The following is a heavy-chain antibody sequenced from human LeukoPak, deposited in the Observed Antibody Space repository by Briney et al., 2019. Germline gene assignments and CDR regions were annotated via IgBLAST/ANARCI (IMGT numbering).Heavy chain of an antibody. CDR2: INPNSGGT. Sequence: ASVKVSCKASGYTFTDYYLHWVRHAPGQGIEWMGWINPNSGGTNYALKFQDRVTMTRDTSISTAYMDLSSLTSDDTAVYYCARDTGDTLLRGVMNYFDYWGQGSLVTVSS. V-gene: IGHV1-2*02. J-gene: IGHJ4*02. CDR3: ARDTGDTLLRGVMNYFDY. D-gene: IGHD3-10*01. CDR1: GYTFTDYY.